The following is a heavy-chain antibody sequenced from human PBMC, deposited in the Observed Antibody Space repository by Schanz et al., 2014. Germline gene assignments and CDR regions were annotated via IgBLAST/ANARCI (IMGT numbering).Heavy chain of an antibody. CDR3: AREYSSFDY. J-gene: IGHJ4*02. CDR2: IHYSGNT. Sequence: QVQLQESGPGLVKSSETLSLICTVSGGSVSTYYWHWIRQPPGKGLEWIGYIHYSGNTNYNPSLKSRVTISLDTSKNQFSLKVNSVTAADTAAYYCAREYSSFDYWGQGTLVTVSS. D-gene: IGHD6-19*01. V-gene: IGHV4-59*02. CDR1: GGSVSTYY.